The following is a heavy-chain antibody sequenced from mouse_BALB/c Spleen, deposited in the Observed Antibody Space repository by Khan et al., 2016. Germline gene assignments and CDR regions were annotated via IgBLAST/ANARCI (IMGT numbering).Heavy chain of an antibody. D-gene: IGHD1-1*01. CDR2: IYPGDGDT. Sequence: QVQLQQSGAELARPGASVKLSCKASGYTFTSYWMQWVKQRPGQGLEWIGAIYPGDGDTRYTQKFKGKATLTADKSSSTAYMQLSSLTSEDSAVYYCASYYGGSYDYFDYWGQGTTLTVSS. CDR1: GYTFTSYW. CDR3: ASYYGGSYDYFDY. V-gene: IGHV1-87*01. J-gene: IGHJ2*01.